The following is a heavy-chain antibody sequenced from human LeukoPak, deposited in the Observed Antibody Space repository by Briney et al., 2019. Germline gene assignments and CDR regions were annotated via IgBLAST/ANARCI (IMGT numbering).Heavy chain of an antibody. CDR1: GFTLSSFG. CDR3: ASELPPVVTYYFDY. J-gene: IGHJ4*02. CDR2: IWYDGSNK. D-gene: IGHD3-22*01. Sequence: GGSLRLSCAASGFTLSSFGMHWVRQAPGKGLEWVAVIWYDGSNKYYADSVKGRFTISRDNSKNTLYLQMNSLRAEDTAVYYCASELPPVVTYYFDYWGQGTLVTVSS. V-gene: IGHV3-33*01.